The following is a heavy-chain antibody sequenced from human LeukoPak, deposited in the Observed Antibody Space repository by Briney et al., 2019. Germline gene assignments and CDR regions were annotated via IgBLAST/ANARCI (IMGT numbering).Heavy chain of an antibody. CDR2: ISSSSYI. V-gene: IGHV3-21*01. CDR1: GFTFSSYS. CDR3: ARDLVGFSSIAAAGYFDY. J-gene: IGHJ4*02. D-gene: IGHD6-13*01. Sequence: GGSLRLSCAASGFTFSSYSMNWVRQAPGKGLEWVSSISSSSYIYYADSVKGRFTISRDNAKNSLYLQMNSLRAEDTAVYYCARDLVGFSSIAAAGYFDYWGQGTLVTVSS.